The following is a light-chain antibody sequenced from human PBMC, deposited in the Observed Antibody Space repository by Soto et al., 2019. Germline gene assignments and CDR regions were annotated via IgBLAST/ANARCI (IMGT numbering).Light chain of an antibody. J-gene: IGLJ2*01. Sequence: QSALTQPASVSGSPGQSITISCTGTSSDIGSHNFVSWYQQHPGKAPKLMIYDVSNRPSGVSYRFSGSKSGNTASLTISGLQADDEADYYCSSYTTSSTFDFGGGTKLTVL. V-gene: IGLV2-14*01. CDR1: SSDIGSHNF. CDR2: DVS. CDR3: SSYTTSSTFD.